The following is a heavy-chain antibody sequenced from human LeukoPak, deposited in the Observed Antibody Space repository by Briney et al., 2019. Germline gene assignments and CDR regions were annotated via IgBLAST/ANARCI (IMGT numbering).Heavy chain of an antibody. CDR3: AKDGYGDYVFDY. V-gene: IGHV3-23*01. J-gene: IGHJ4*02. CDR2: ISGSGGST. D-gene: IGHD4-17*01. CDR1: GFTFSSYA. Sequence: PGGSLRLSCAASGFTFSSYAMSWVRQAPGKGLEWASAISGSGGSTYYADSVKGRFTISRDNSKNTLYLQMNSLRAEDTAVYYCAKDGYGDYVFDYWGQGTLVTVSS.